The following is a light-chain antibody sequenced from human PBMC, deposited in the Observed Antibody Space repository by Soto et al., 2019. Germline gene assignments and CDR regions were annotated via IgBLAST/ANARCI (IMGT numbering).Light chain of an antibody. Sequence: QSVLTQPPSASASLGASVTLTCTLSSGYSNYKVDWYQQRPGKGPRFVMRVGTGGIVGSKGDGIPDRFSVLGSGLNRYLTIKNIQEEDESDYHCGADHGSGSNSYNVFGTGTKVTVL. J-gene: IGLJ1*01. CDR2: VGTGGIVG. V-gene: IGLV9-49*01. CDR1: SGYSNYK. CDR3: GADHGSGSNSYNV.